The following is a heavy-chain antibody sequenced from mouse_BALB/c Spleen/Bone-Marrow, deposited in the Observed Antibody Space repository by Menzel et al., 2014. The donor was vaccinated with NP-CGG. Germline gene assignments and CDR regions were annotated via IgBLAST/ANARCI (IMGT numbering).Heavy chain of an antibody. CDR3: ARYDGPAWFAY. J-gene: IGHJ3*01. CDR2: INPSNGRT. Sequence: QVQLQQPGAELVKPGASVKLSCKASGYTFTSYWIHWVKLRPGHGLEWIGEINPSNGRTNYNEKFKNKATLTVDKSSSTAYIQLSSPTSEDSAVYYCARYDGPAWFAYWGQGTLVTVS. V-gene: IGHV1S81*02. CDR1: GYTFTSYW. D-gene: IGHD2-3*01.